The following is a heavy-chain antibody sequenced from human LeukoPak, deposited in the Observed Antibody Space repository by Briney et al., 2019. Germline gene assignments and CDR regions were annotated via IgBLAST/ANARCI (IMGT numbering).Heavy chain of an antibody. CDR2: IYYSGST. CDR3: ARQAGETVGY. D-gene: IGHD3-16*01. J-gene: IGHJ4*02. V-gene: IGHV4-39*01. CDR1: GGSISSSSYY. Sequence: PSETLSLTCTVSGGSISSSSYYWGWIRQPPGKGPEWIGSIYYSGSTYYNPSLKSRVTISVDTSKNQFSLKLSSVTAADTAVYYCARQAGETVGYWGQGTLVTVSS.